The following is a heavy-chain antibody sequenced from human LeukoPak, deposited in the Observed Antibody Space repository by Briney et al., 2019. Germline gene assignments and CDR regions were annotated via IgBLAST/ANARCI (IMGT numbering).Heavy chain of an antibody. Sequence: AGGSLRPSCAASGFTFSSYGMHWVRQAPGKGLEWVAVIWYDGSNKYYADSVKGRFTISRDNAKNSLYLQMNSLRAEDTAVYYCASRYPSLDWVFQEWGQGTLVTVSS. CDR3: ASRYPSLDWVFQE. CDR1: GFTFSSYG. V-gene: IGHV3-33*03. D-gene: IGHD3-16*02. J-gene: IGHJ1*01. CDR2: IWYDGSNK.